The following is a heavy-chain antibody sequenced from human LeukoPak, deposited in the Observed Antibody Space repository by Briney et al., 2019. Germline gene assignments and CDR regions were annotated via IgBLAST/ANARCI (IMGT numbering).Heavy chain of an antibody. CDR2: ISSNGGST. CDR3: ARALGPGGDY. CDR1: GFTFSSYA. D-gene: IGHD2-15*01. J-gene: IGHJ4*02. V-gene: IGHV3-64*01. Sequence: GGSLRLSCAASGFTFSSYATHWVRQAPGKGLEYASAISSNGGSTYYANSVKGRFTISRDNSKNTLYLQMGSLRAEDMAVYYCARALGPGGDYWGQGTLVTVSS.